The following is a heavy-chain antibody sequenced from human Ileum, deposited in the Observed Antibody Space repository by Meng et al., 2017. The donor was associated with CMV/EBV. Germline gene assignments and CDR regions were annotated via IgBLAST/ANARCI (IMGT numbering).Heavy chain of an antibody. Sequence: ASGYTLIREGMNGVRQAHGQGLEWRGWINTNTGNPTYEQGFTGRFVFSLDTSVSKAYLQISSLKAEDTAVYYCARTSYLVGATDLDYWGQGTLVTVSS. CDR1: GYTLIREG. V-gene: IGHV7-4-1*02. CDR3: ARTSYLVGATDLDY. J-gene: IGHJ4*02. D-gene: IGHD1-26*01. CDR2: INTNTGNP.